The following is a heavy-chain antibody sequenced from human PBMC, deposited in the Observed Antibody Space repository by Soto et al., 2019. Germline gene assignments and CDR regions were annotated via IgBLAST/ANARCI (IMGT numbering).Heavy chain of an antibody. CDR1: GYTFTSYD. J-gene: IGHJ4*02. CDR2: MNPNSGNT. D-gene: IGHD3-22*01. V-gene: IGHV1-8*01. Sequence: QVQLVQSGAEVKKPGASVKVSCKASGYTFTSYDINWVRQATGQGLEWMGWMNPNSGNTGYAQKFQGRVTMTRNTSISTAYMELSSLRSEDTAVYYCARGAYYYDSSGSGIGRYWGQGTLVTVSS. CDR3: ARGAYYYDSSGSGIGRY.